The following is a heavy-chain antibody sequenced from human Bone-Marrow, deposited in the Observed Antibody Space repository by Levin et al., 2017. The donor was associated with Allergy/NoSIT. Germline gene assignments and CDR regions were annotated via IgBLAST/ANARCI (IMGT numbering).Heavy chain of an antibody. V-gene: IGHV3-23*01. J-gene: IGHJ4*02. Sequence: GESLKISCAASGFTFYNYVMNWVRQSPGKGLEWVSGISSSGGSTYYADSVKGRFTISRDNSKNTLYLQINSLRAEDTAVYYCAKAKSHLDYYGSGSYDFWGQGTLVTVSS. CDR3: AKAKSHLDYYGSGSYDF. CDR1: GFTFYNYV. CDR2: ISSSGGST. D-gene: IGHD3-10*01.